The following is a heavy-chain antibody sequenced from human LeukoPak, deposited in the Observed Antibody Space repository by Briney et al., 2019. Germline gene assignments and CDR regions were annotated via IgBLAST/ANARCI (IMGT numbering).Heavy chain of an antibody. CDR1: GFNFNTYG. J-gene: IGHJ6*02. CDR2: IWYDGRNI. CDR3: ATDRRAYGKRVPRGTYYYFGMDV. D-gene: IGHD4-17*01. V-gene: IGHV3-33*01. Sequence: GGSLRLSCATSGFNFNTYGMHWVRQAPGKGLEWVAAIWYDGRNIFYGDSVKGRFTISRDNSRNTLYLQMSSLSVEDTAVYYCATDRRAYGKRVPRGTYYYFGMDVWGQGTTVTVSS.